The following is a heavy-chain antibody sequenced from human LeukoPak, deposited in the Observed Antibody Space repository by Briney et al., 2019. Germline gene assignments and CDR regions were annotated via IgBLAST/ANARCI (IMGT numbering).Heavy chain of an antibody. D-gene: IGHD2-2*02. CDR2: INDSGST. J-gene: IGHJ1*01. CDR1: GGSFSGYY. CDR3: ARVAIVVVPAAIPGRYFQH. V-gene: IGHV4-34*01. Sequence: SETLSLTCAVYGGSFSGYYWSWIRQPPGKGLEWIGEINDSGSTNYNTSPKSRVTTSVDTSKNQFSLKLSSLTAAHTAVYYCARVAIVVVPAAIPGRYFQHWGQGTLVTVSS.